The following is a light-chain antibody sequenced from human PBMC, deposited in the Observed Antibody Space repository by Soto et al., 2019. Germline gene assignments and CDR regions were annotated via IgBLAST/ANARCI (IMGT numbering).Light chain of an antibody. Sequence: QSVLTQPPSVSGAPGQRVTISCTGSSSNIGAGYDVHWYQQRPGTAPKLLIFGNSNRPSGVPDRFSGSKSGTSASLAITGLQAEDEADYYCQSYDRSLSGSFFGTGTKLTVL. CDR1: SSNIGAGYD. CDR2: GNS. CDR3: QSYDRSLSGSF. J-gene: IGLJ1*01. V-gene: IGLV1-40*01.